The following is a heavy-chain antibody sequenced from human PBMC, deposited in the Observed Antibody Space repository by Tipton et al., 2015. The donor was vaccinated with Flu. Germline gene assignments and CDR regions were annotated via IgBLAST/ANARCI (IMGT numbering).Heavy chain of an antibody. CDR2: IWYDGSNK. Sequence: QLVQSGGGLIQPGGSLRLSCAASGFTFSSYGMHWVRQAPGKGLEWVAVIWYDGSNKYYADSVKGRFTISRDNSKNTLYLQMNSLRAEDTAVYYCAKGAHHYYYGMDVWGQGTTVTVSS. CDR3: AKGAHHYYYGMDV. V-gene: IGHV3-33*06. CDR1: GFTFSSYG. J-gene: IGHJ6*02.